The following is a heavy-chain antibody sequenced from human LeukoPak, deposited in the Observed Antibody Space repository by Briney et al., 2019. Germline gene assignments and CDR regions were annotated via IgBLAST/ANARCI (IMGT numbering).Heavy chain of an antibody. CDR1: GFTFSNYD. J-gene: IGHJ3*02. D-gene: IGHD5-18*01. Sequence: GGSLRLSCAASGFTFSNYDMHWVRQATGTGLEWVSVIGTDGNTYYAYSVKGRFTISRENGKNSLYLQMNSLRAEDTAVYYCARGSLSGGYGAYDIWGQGTMVTVSS. V-gene: IGHV3-13*04. CDR3: ARGSLSGGYGAYDI. CDR2: IGTDGNT.